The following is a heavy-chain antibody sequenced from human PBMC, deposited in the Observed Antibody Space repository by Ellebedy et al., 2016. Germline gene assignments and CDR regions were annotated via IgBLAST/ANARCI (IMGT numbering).Heavy chain of an antibody. CDR2: ISPTSGSTI. CDR1: GFTFSSYA. J-gene: IGHJ3*01. D-gene: IGHD3-16*01. V-gene: IGHV3-48*02. CDR3: TRGGLDNSFDV. Sequence: GGSLRLSXAASGFTFSSYAMSWVRQAPGKGLEWVSYISPTSGSTIYYADSVKGRFTISRDNAKNSVYLQMNSLRDEDTAVYYCTRGGLDNSFDVWGQGTMVTVSS.